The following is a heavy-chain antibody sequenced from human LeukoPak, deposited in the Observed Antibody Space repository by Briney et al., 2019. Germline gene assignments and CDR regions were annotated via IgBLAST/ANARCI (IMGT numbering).Heavy chain of an antibody. CDR3: AKDLYCSSTSCYLDY. V-gene: IGHV3-23*01. J-gene: IGHJ4*02. D-gene: IGHD2-2*01. CDR2: ISGSGGST. CDR1: GFTFSSYA. Sequence: GGSLRLSCAASGFTFSSYAMSWVRQAPGKGLERVSAISGSGGSTYYADSVKGRFTISRDNSKNTLYLQMNSLRAEDTAVYYCAKDLYCSSTSCYLDYWGQGTLVTVSS.